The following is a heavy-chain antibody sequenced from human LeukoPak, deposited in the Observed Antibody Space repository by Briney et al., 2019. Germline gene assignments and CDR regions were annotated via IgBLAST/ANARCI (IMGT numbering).Heavy chain of an antibody. CDR3: AKRTTGSNGWYYFDY. CDR1: GFTFSNYY. D-gene: IGHD6-19*01. Sequence: GGALRLSCAASGFTFSNYYKRWVRPAPGEGLVLVFFISSRSSNKEYADSVKGRFTIPRDNSKNTLYLQMNSLRAEDTAAYYCAKRTTGSNGWYYFDYWGQGTLVTVSS. CDR2: ISSRSSNK. V-gene: IGHV3-11*03. J-gene: IGHJ4*02.